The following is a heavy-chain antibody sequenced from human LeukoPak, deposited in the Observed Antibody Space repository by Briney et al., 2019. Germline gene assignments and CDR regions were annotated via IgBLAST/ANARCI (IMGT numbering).Heavy chain of an antibody. CDR3: ARDLSSGWTPYFDY. CDR2: IWYDGSNK. J-gene: IGHJ4*02. Sequence: PERSLGLSCAASGFTFSSYGMHWVRQAPGKGLEWVAVIWYDGSNKYYADSVKGRFTISRDNSKNTLYLQMNSLRAEDTAVYYCARDLSSGWTPYFDYWGQGTLVTVSS. CDR1: GFTFSSYG. V-gene: IGHV3-33*01. D-gene: IGHD6-19*01.